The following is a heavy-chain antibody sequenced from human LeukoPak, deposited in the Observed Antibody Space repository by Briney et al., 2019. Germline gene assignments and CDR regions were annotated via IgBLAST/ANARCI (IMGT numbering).Heavy chain of an antibody. CDR3: ARYGIVVVPAAGLPFDY. J-gene: IGHJ4*02. D-gene: IGHD2-2*01. Sequence: SETLSLTCTVSGGSTSSSSYYWGWIRQPPGKGLEWIGSIYYSGSTYYNPSLKSRVTISVDTSKNQFSLKLSSVTAADTAVYYCARYGIVVVPAAGLPFDYWGQGTLVTVSS. V-gene: IGHV4-39*07. CDR1: GGSTSSSSYY. CDR2: IYYSGST.